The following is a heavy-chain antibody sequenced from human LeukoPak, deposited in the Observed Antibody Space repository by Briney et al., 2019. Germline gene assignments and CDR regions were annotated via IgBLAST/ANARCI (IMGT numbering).Heavy chain of an antibody. D-gene: IGHD3-22*01. V-gene: IGHV3-21*01. CDR3: ARDSFYYDSSGPQG. CDR2: ISSSSSAM. J-gene: IGHJ4*02. Sequence: PGGSLRLSCVASGFTFSSYSMNWVRQAPGKGLEWVSSISSSSSAMYYADSVKGRFTISRGNARNSLFLQMNSLRAEDTAVYYCARDSFYYDSSGPQGWGQGTLVTVSS. CDR1: GFTFSSYS.